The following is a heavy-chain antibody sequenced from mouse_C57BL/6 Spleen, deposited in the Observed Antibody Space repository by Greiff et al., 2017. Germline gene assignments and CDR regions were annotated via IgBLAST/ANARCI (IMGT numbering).Heavy chain of an antibody. V-gene: IGHV1-42*01. CDR3: ARGHYGSSYNY. J-gene: IGHJ2*01. Sequence: VQLQQSGPELVKPGASVKISCKASGYSFTGYYMNWVKQSPEKSLEWIGEINPSTGGTTYNQKFKAKATLTVDKSSSTAYMQLKSLTSEDSAVYYCARGHYGSSYNYWGQGTTLTVSS. CDR2: INPSTGGT. CDR1: GYSFTGYY. D-gene: IGHD1-1*01.